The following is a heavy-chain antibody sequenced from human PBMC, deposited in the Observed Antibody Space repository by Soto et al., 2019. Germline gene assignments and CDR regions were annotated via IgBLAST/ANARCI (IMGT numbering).Heavy chain of an antibody. D-gene: IGHD2-21*02. V-gene: IGHV4-30-4*01. CDR3: ARDAYCGGDCYSYGMDV. CDR1: GGSISSGDYY. CDR2: IYYSGST. J-gene: IGHJ6*02. Sequence: PSETLSLTCTVSGGSISSGDYYWSWIRQPPGKGLEWIGYIYYSGSTYYNPSLKSRVTISVDTSKNQFSLKLSSVTAADTAVYYCARDAYCGGDCYSYGMDVWGQGTTVT.